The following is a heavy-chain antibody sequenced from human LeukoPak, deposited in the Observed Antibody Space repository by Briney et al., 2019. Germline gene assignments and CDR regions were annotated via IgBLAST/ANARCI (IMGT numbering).Heavy chain of an antibody. J-gene: IGHJ4*02. V-gene: IGHV4-59*08. CDR3: ARYALDCSGGSCYSERYYFDY. D-gene: IGHD2-15*01. CDR2: IYYSGST. Sequence: PSETLSLTCTVSGGSISSYYWSWIRQPPGKGLEWTGYIYYSGSTNYNPSLKSRVTISVDTSKNQFSLKLSSVTAADTAVYYCARYALDCSGGSCYSERYYFDYWGQGTLVTVSS. CDR1: GGSISSYY.